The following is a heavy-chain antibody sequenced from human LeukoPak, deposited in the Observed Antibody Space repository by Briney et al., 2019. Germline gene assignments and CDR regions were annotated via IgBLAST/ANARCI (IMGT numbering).Heavy chain of an antibody. CDR3: ARDGYYYDSSGYGYYYYYGMDV. CDR1: GFTFSDYS. CDR2: IISSGSTT. D-gene: IGHD3-22*01. Sequence: GGSLRLSCAASGFTFSDYSMNWVRQAPGKGLEWVSYIISSGSTTSYADSVKGRFTISRDNAKNSLYLQMNSLRDADTAVYYCARDGYYYDSSGYGYYYYYGMDVWGQGTTVTVSS. J-gene: IGHJ6*02. V-gene: IGHV3-48*02.